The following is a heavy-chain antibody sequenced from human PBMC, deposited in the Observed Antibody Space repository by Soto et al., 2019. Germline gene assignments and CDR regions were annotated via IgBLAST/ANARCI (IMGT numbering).Heavy chain of an antibody. J-gene: IGHJ4*02. CDR2: INAGNGDT. CDR3: ARDLGVVVIDY. CDR1: GYIFTTYG. V-gene: IGHV1-3*01. Sequence: QVQLVQSGAEVKKPGASVKVSCKASGYIFTTYGIHWVRQAPGQRLEWMGWINAGNGDTKYSQKFQGRVTITRDKTASTVYMDLSSLRSEDTAVYYCARDLGVVVIDYWGQGTLVTVSS. D-gene: IGHD3-22*01.